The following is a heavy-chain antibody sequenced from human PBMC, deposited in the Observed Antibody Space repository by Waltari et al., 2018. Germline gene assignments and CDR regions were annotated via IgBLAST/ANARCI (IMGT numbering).Heavy chain of an antibody. D-gene: IGHD1-1*01. CDR1: VSTFRDSG. V-gene: IGHV3-30*02. J-gene: IGHJ3*01. CDR2: IRYDASDI. CDR3: AKVGVGLTTWYPFDV. Sequence: QVHLVESGGGAVQPGGSLRLHGAASVSTFRDSGMRGVRQAPGKGLEWVAFIRYDASDIYYRDSVKGRFTISRDNSKNTLFLQMSSLRPEDTAVYYCAKVGVGLTTWYPFDVWGQGTMVTVSS.